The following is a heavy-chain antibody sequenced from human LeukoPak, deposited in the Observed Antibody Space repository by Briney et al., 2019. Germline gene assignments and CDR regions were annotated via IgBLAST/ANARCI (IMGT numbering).Heavy chain of an antibody. CDR2: ISAYNGNT. Sequence: ASVKVSCKASGYTFSSYGISWVRQAPGQGLECMGWISAYNGNTNYAQKLQGRVTMTTDTSTSTAYMELRSLRSDDTAIYYCARAIASAGTKYYYYYYMDIWGKGTTVTVSS. CDR1: GYTFSSYG. J-gene: IGHJ6*03. D-gene: IGHD6-13*01. CDR3: ARAIASAGTKYYYYYYMDI. V-gene: IGHV1-18*01.